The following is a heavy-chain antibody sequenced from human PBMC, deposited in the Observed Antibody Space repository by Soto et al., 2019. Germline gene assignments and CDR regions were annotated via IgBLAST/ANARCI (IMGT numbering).Heavy chain of an antibody. CDR3: AWRTVTTLGPWFDP. Sequence: ASVKVSCKASGYTFTSYAMHWVRQAPGQRLEWMGWINAGNGNTKYSQKFQGRVTITRDTSASTAYMELSSLRSEDTAVYYCAWRTVTTLGPWFDPRGQGTLVTVSS. V-gene: IGHV1-3*01. J-gene: IGHJ5*02. D-gene: IGHD4-17*01. CDR1: GYTFTSYA. CDR2: INAGNGNT.